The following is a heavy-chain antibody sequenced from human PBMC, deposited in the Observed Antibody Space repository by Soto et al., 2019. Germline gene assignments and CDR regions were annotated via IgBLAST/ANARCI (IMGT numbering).Heavy chain of an antibody. CDR1: GFTFSSYW. CDR3: AKDGSDYVWGSSFDY. J-gene: IGHJ4*02. CDR2: INSDGTII. Sequence: QPGGSLRLSCAASGFTFSSYWMHWVRQVPGKGLLWVARINSDGTIINYADPVKGRFTISRDNAKNTLFLQMNSLRAEDAALYYCAKDGSDYVWGSSFDYWGQGT. V-gene: IGHV3-74*01. D-gene: IGHD3-16*01.